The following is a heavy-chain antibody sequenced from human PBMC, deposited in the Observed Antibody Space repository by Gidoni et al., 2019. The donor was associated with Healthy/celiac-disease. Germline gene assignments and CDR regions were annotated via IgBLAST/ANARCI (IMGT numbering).Heavy chain of an antibody. CDR1: GFTFSSYA. CDR3: AKGDYDYVWGSYRYTGPGRDDAFDI. Sequence: EVQLLESGGGLVQPGGSLRLSGAASGFTFSSYAMSLVRQAPGKGLEWVSAMSGSGGSTYYADSVKGRFTISRDNSKNTLYLQMNSLRAEDTAVYYCAKGDYDYVWGSYRYTGPGRDDAFDIWGQGTMVTVSS. CDR2: MSGSGGST. V-gene: IGHV3-23*01. D-gene: IGHD3-16*02. J-gene: IGHJ3*02.